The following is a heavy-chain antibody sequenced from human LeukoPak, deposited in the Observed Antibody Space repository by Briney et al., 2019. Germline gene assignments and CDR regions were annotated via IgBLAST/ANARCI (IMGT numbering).Heavy chain of an antibody. Sequence: SETLSLTCTVSGDSISGSYWSWIRQPAGKGLEWSGRIYDSGRTNYNPSLKSRVTLSVDTSNNQFSLPLRSVTAADTAVYHCARDIRSHNGPGGYYYYYMDVWGKGPTVTVSS. CDR3: ARDIRSHNGPGGYYYYYMDV. J-gene: IGHJ6*03. CDR1: GDSISGSY. D-gene: IGHD2-8*01. CDR2: IYDSGRT. V-gene: IGHV4-4*07.